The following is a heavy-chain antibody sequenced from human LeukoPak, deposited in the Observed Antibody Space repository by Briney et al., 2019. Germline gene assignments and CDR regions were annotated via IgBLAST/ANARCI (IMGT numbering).Heavy chain of an antibody. Sequence: SETLSLTCTVSGGSISSYYWSWIRQPPGKGLEWIGYIYHSGSTNYNPSLKSRVTMSVDTSKNQFSLKLSSVTAADTAVYYCARDDCSGGTCYISEYFQHWGQGTLVTVSS. CDR2: IYHSGST. V-gene: IGHV4-59*01. CDR1: GGSISSYY. D-gene: IGHD2-15*01. CDR3: ARDDCSGGTCYISEYFQH. J-gene: IGHJ1*01.